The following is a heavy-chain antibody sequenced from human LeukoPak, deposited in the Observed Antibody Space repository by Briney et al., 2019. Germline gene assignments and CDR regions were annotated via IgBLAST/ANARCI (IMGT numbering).Heavy chain of an antibody. Sequence: GGSLRPSCAAPGFTFRKHRMHWVRQASGKGRVWVSRINSDGSSTNYADSVKGRFTIPRDNAKNTLYLKVNSLRVEDTAVYYCASSSGGFNWFDPWGQGTLVTVSS. D-gene: IGHD3-22*01. V-gene: IGHV3-74*01. J-gene: IGHJ5*02. CDR2: INSDGSST. CDR1: GFTFRKHR. CDR3: ASSSGGFNWFDP.